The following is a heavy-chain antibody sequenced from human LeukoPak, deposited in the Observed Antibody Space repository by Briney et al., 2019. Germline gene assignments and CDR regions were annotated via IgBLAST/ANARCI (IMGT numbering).Heavy chain of an antibody. V-gene: IGHV4-59*08. Sequence: SETPSLTCAVSGGSINSHYWSWIRQPPGKGLEWIGDIYYTGRNNYNPSLKSRVTISVDTSKNHLSLNLTSVLAADTAMYYCARRDSGWNYFDYWGQGNLVTVSS. CDR3: ARRDSGWNYFDY. CDR2: IYYTGRN. J-gene: IGHJ4*02. D-gene: IGHD5-12*01. CDR1: GGSINSHY.